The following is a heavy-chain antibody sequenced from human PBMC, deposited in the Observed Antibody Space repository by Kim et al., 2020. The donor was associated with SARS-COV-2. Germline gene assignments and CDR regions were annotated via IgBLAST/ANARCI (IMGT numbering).Heavy chain of an antibody. CDR1: GASFSGYY. D-gene: IGHD6-6*01. CDR2: INHSGST. CDR3: ASVRYSSSPRYYYYGMDV. Sequence: SETLSLTCAVYGASFSGYYWSWIRQPPGKGLEWIGEINHSGSTNYNPSLKSRVTISVDTSKNQFSLKLSSVTAADTAVYYCASVRYSSSPRYYYYGMDVWGPGTTVTVSS. J-gene: IGHJ6*02. V-gene: IGHV4-34*01.